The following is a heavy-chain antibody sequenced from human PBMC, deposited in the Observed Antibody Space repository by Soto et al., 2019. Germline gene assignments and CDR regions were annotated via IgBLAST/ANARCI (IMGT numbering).Heavy chain of an antibody. CDR1: GFTFSTYA. J-gene: IGHJ4*02. CDR3: ARNRLHFDY. D-gene: IGHD5-12*01. Sequence: EVQLVESGGGLIQPGGSLRLSCAASGFTFSTYAMTWVRQAPGKGLEWVSSISVTGRSTYYADSVKGRFTISRDNSENTLYLQMNSLRAEDTAVYYCARNRLHFDYWGQGTLVTVSS. V-gene: IGHV3-23*04. CDR2: ISVTGRST.